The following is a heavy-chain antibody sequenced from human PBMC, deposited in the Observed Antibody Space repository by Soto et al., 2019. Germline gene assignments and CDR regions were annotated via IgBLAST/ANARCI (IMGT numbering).Heavy chain of an antibody. CDR3: TTDYGSGYYLYDAFDI. CDR1: GFTFSNAW. CDR2: IKSKTDGGTT. Sequence: PGGSLRLSCAASGFTFSNAWMNWVRQAPGKGLEWVGRIKSKTDGGTTDYAAPVKGRFTISRDDSKNTLYLQMNSLKTEDTAVYYCTTDYGSGYYLYDAFDIWGQGTMVTVSS. D-gene: IGHD3-22*01. J-gene: IGHJ3*02. V-gene: IGHV3-15*07.